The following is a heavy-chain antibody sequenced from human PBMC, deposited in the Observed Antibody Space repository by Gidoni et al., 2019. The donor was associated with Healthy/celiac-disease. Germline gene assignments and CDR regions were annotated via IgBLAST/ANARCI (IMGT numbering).Heavy chain of an antibody. CDR1: GGTFSSYA. CDR3: ARDHFWGALIVERYFDL. CDR2: IIPIFGTA. J-gene: IGHJ2*01. V-gene: IGHV1-69*01. D-gene: IGHD3-22*01. Sequence: QVQLVQSGAEVKKPGSSVKVSCKASGGTFSSYAISWVRQAPGQGLEWMGGIIPIFGTANYAQKFQGRVTITADESTSTAYMELSSLRSEDTAVYYCARDHFWGALIVERYFDLWGRGTLVTVSS.